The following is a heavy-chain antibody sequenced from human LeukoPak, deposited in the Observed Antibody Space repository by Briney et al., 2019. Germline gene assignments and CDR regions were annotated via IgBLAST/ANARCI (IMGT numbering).Heavy chain of an antibody. CDR2: IYYSGST. D-gene: IGHD4-11*01. V-gene: IGHV4-59*01. J-gene: IGHJ6*03. Sequence: SETLSLTCTVSGGSISSYYWSWIRQPPGKGLEWIGYIYYSGSTNYNPSLKSRVTISVDTSKNQFSLKLSSVTAADTAVYYCARIDYSNFPSSYYYYMDVWGKGTTVTVSS. CDR3: ARIDYSNFPSSYYYYMDV. CDR1: GGSISSYY.